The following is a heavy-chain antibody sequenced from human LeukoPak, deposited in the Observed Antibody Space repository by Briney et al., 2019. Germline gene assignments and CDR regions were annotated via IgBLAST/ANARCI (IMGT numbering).Heavy chain of an antibody. Sequence: PSETLSLTCTVSGGSISSYYWSWIRQPPGKGLEYIGYIYYSGNTNSNPSLNSRVTKSVDTSKNQFSLKLSSVTAADTAVYYCASEPYYYGSGRNAFDIWGQGTMVTVSS. CDR3: ASEPYYYGSGRNAFDI. D-gene: IGHD3-10*01. CDR2: IYYSGNT. CDR1: GGSISSYY. V-gene: IGHV4-59*08. J-gene: IGHJ3*02.